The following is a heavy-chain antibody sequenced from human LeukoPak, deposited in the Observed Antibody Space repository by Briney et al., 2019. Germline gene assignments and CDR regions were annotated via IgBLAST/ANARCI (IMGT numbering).Heavy chain of an antibody. CDR1: GFTVNSNY. D-gene: IGHD6-6*01. Sequence: GGSLRLSCAASGFTVNSNYMIWVRQAPGKGLEWVSYITTSGSTIYYADSVKGRFTISRDNAKTSLYLQMNSLRAEDTAVYYCARAQPLYSNSNWFDPWGQGTLVTVSS. CDR2: ITTSGSTI. CDR3: ARAQPLYSNSNWFDP. J-gene: IGHJ5*02. V-gene: IGHV3-11*01.